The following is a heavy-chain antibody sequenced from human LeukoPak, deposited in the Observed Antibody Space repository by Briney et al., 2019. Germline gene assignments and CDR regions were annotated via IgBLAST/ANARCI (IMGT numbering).Heavy chain of an antibody. CDR3: AKDAMSTSFDY. D-gene: IGHD5/OR15-5a*01. CDR1: GFPFSSYG. J-gene: IGHJ4*02. V-gene: IGHV3-30*18. CDR2: ISYDGSNK. Sequence: GGSLRLSFAASGFPFSSYGMHWVRPAPGKGLGWVAVISYDGSNKYYADSVKGRFTISRDNSKNTLYLQMNSLRAEDTAVYYCAKDAMSTSFDYWGQGTLVTVSS.